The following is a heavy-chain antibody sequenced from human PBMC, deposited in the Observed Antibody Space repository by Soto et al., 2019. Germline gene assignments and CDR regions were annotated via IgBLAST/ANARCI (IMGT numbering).Heavy chain of an antibody. Sequence: GGSLRLSCAASGFTFSSYWMSWVRQAPGKGLEWVANIKQDGSEKYYVDSVKGRFTISRDNAKNSLYLQMNSLRAEDTAVYYCARDRWFGVVAAHDAFDIWGQGTMVTVSS. CDR1: GFTFSSYW. D-gene: IGHD2-15*01. V-gene: IGHV3-7*01. CDR3: ARDRWFGVVAAHDAFDI. J-gene: IGHJ3*02. CDR2: IKQDGSEK.